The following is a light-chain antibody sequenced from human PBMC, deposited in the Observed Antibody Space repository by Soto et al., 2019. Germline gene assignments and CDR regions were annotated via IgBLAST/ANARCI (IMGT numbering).Light chain of an antibody. CDR3: QLRRT. CDR1: QSINSW. J-gene: IGKJ1*01. CDR2: TAS. Sequence: DIQMTQSPSTLSASVGDRVTIICRASQSINSWLAWYQHKPGKAPKLLIYTASSLKSGVSSRFSGSGSGTEFTLTISRLQPDDLATYYCQLRRTFGQGTKVEIK. V-gene: IGKV1-5*03.